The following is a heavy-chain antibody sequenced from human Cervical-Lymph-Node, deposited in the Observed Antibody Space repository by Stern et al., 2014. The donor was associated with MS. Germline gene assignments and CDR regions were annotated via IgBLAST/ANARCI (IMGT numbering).Heavy chain of an antibody. CDR1: GFTFSTSG. D-gene: IGHD6-19*01. V-gene: IGHV3-30*19. CDR2: ISYNETNK. J-gene: IGHJ4*02. Sequence: VQLVESGGGVVQPGKSLRLSCAASGFTFSTSGMHWVRQAPGKGLEWVAMISYNETNKYYADSVKGRFTISRDNSKNTLYLQMNSLRVEDTAVYYCARLAVAGFDYWGQGTLVIVSS. CDR3: ARLAVAGFDY.